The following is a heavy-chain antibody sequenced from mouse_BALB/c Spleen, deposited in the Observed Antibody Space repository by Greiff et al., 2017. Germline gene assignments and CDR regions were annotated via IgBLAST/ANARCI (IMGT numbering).Heavy chain of an antibody. Sequence: VKLQQSGPGLVQPSQSLSITCTVSGFSLTSYGVHWVRQSPGKGLEWLGVIWSGGSTDYNAAFISRLSISKDNSKSQVFFKMNSLQANDTAIYYCARKGGLAYYRYDDYAMDYWGQGTSVTVSS. V-gene: IGHV2-2*02. D-gene: IGHD2-14*01. J-gene: IGHJ4*01. CDR3: ARKGGLAYYRYDDYAMDY. CDR1: GFSLTSYG. CDR2: IWSGGST.